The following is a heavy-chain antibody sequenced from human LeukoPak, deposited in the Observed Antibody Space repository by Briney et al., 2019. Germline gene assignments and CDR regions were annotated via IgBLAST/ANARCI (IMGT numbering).Heavy chain of an antibody. Sequence: GGSLRLSCAASGFTFSSCAMSWVRQAPGKGLEWVSAISGSGGSTYYADSVKGRFTISRDNSKNTLYLQMNSLRAEDTAVYYCAKVNRHGSGSLFDYWGQGTLVTVSS. J-gene: IGHJ4*02. D-gene: IGHD3-10*01. CDR2: ISGSGGST. V-gene: IGHV3-23*01. CDR1: GFTFSSCA. CDR3: AKVNRHGSGSLFDY.